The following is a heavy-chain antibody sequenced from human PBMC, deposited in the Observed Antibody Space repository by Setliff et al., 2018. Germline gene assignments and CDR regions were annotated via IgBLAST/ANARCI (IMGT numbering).Heavy chain of an antibody. Sequence: SETLSLTCSVSGGSLTSHYWPWIRQPPGKGLEWIGVISYIERPHYNPSLQSRVTIAMETSNNQVSLTLTSVTAVDSAMYYCARFCGGGSCPDYWGQGTLVTVSS. CDR2: ISYIERP. CDR3: ARFCGGGSCPDY. V-gene: IGHV4-59*11. J-gene: IGHJ4*02. D-gene: IGHD2-15*01. CDR1: GGSLTSHY.